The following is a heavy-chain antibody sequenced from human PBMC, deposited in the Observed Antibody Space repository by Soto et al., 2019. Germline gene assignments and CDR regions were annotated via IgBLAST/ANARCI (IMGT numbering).Heavy chain of an antibody. CDR3: ARDPPFYGDYGPEYYYYYMDV. J-gene: IGHJ6*03. CDR1: GFTFSSYS. Sequence: GGSLRLSCAASGFTFSSYSMNWVRQAPGKGLEWVSYISSSSSTIYYADSVKGRFTISRDNAKNSLYLQMNSLRAEDTAVYYCARDPPFYGDYGPEYYYYYMDVWGKGTTVTVSS. CDR2: ISSSSSTI. D-gene: IGHD4-17*01. V-gene: IGHV3-48*01.